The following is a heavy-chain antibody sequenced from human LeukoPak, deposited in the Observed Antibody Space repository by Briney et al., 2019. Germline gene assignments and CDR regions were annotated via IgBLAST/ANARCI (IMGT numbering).Heavy chain of an antibody. CDR3: ARNPLQWLVLYYFDY. Sequence: ASVQVSCKASGSTFTCYYMHWVRQAPGQGLEWMGWINPNSGGTNYAQKFQGRVTMTRDTSISTAYMELSRLRSDDTAVYYCARNPLQWLVLYYFDYWGQGTLVTVSS. CDR2: INPNSGGT. CDR1: GSTFTCYY. J-gene: IGHJ4*02. V-gene: IGHV1-2*02. D-gene: IGHD6-19*01.